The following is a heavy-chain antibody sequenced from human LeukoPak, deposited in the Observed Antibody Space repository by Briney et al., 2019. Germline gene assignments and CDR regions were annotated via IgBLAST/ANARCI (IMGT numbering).Heavy chain of an antibody. CDR1: GFTFSSYE. J-gene: IGHJ3*01. Sequence: PGGSLRLSCAASGFTFSSYETNWVRQAPGKGLEWVSYISSSGSTIYYADSVKGRFTISRDNAKNSFFLQMSSLRAEDTSVYYCVAGDWGARDSFDLWGRGTMVTVSS. CDR3: VAGDWGARDSFDL. CDR2: ISSSGSTI. D-gene: IGHD2-21*02. V-gene: IGHV3-48*03.